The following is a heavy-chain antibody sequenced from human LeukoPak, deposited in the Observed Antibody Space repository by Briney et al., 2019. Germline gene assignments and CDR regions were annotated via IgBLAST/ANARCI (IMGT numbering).Heavy chain of an antibody. D-gene: IGHD3-22*01. CDR1: GFTFSTYA. CDR2: ISGSGDGT. V-gene: IGHV3-23*01. J-gene: IGHJ4*02. CDR3: ARSHGGSGYYFDS. Sequence: GGSLRLSCAASGFTFSTYAMNWVRQAPGKGPEWVSAISGSGDGTYYADSVKGRFTISRDNSKNTLYLQLNSLRAEDTAVYYCARSHGGSGYYFDSWGQGTLVTVSS.